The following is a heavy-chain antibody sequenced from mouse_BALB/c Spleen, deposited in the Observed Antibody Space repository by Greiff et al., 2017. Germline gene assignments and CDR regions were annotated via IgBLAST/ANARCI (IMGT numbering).Heavy chain of an antibody. J-gene: IGHJ4*01. CDR1: GYSFTSYW. D-gene: IGHD2-4*01. V-gene: IGHV1-5*01. CDR3: TNYDYDEGYAMDY. Sequence: VQLQQPGAELVRPGASVKLSCKASGYSFTSYWMHWVKQRPGQGLEWIGAIYPGNSDTSYNQKFKGKAKLTAVTSASTAYMELSSLTNEDSAVYYCTNYDYDEGYAMDYWGQGTSVTVSS. CDR2: IYPGNSDT.